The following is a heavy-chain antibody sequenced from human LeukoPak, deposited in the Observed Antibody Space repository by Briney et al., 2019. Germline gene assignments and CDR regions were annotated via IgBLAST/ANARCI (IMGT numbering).Heavy chain of an antibody. CDR1: GYSISSGYY. D-gene: IGHD2-2*01. J-gene: IGHJ5*02. Sequence: SETLSLTCTVSGYSISSGYYWGWIRQPPGKGLEWIGSIYHSGSTNYNPSLKSRVTISVDTSKNQFSLRLSSVTAADTAVYYCAREVDAAAAYNWFDPWGQGTLVTVSS. V-gene: IGHV4-38-2*02. CDR3: AREVDAAAAYNWFDP. CDR2: IYHSGST.